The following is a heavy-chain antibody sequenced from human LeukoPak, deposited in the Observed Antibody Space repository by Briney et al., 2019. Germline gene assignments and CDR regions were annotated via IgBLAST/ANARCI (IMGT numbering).Heavy chain of an antibody. J-gene: IGHJ4*02. V-gene: IGHV3-30*02. D-gene: IGHD1-26*01. Sequence: GGSLSLSCAASGFTFSSYGMHWVRQAPGKGLEWVTFIRSDGSNKYYADSVKGRFTISRDNSKNTLYLQMNSLRAEDTAVYYCAKEWDLSFDYWGQGTGVTVSS. CDR1: GFTFSSYG. CDR2: IRSDGSNK. CDR3: AKEWDLSFDY.